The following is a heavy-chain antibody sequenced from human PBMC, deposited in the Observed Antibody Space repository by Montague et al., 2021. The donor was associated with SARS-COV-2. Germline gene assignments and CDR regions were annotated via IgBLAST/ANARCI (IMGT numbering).Heavy chain of an antibody. D-gene: IGHD6-19*01. Sequence: SETLSLTCTVSGGSISSSSYYWGWIRQPPGKGVEWIGSIYYSGSTYYNPSLKSRVTISVDTSKNQFSLKLSSVTAADTAVYYCARQENSSGWFKPDAFDIWGQGTMVTVSS. CDR1: GGSISSSSYY. V-gene: IGHV4-39*01. J-gene: IGHJ3*02. CDR2: IYYSGST. CDR3: ARQENSSGWFKPDAFDI.